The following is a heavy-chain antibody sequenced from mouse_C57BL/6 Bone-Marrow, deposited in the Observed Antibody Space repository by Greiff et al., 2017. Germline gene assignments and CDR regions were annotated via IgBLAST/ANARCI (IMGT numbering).Heavy chain of an antibody. CDR1: GYTFTSYW. D-gene: IGHD1-1*01. Sequence: QVQLQQPGAELVMPGASVKLSCKASGYTFTSYWMHWVKQRPGQGLEWIGEIDPSDSYTNYNQKFKGKSTLTVDKSSSTAYMQLSSLPSEDSAVYYCARFKDIYYDYWGQGTTLTVSS. J-gene: IGHJ2*01. CDR2: IDPSDSYT. V-gene: IGHV1-69*01. CDR3: ARFKDIYYDY.